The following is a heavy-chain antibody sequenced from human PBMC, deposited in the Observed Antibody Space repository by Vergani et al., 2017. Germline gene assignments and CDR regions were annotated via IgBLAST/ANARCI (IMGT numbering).Heavy chain of an antibody. J-gene: IGHJ5*02. V-gene: IGHV4-61*02. CDR3: ARTKDWFDP. D-gene: IGHD2-8*01. Sequence: QVQLQESGPGLVKPSQTLSLTCTVSGGSISSGSYYWSWIRQPAGKGLEWIGRIYTSGSTNYNPSLKSRVTISVDTSKNQFSLKLSSVTAAETAVYYCARTKDWFDPWGQGTLVTVSS. CDR1: GGSISSGSYY. CDR2: IYTSGST.